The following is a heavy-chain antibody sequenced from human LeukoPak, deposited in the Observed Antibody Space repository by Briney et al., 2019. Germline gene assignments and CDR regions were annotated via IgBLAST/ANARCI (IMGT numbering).Heavy chain of an antibody. J-gene: IGHJ2*01. CDR2: ISAYNGNT. Sequence: ASVKVSCKASGYTFTSYGISWVRQAPGQGLEWMGWISAYNGNTNYAQKLQGRVTMTTDTSTSTAYMELRSLRSDDTAVYYCARDPSYCSSTSCYPPYWYFDLWGRGALVTVSS. D-gene: IGHD2-2*01. V-gene: IGHV1-18*01. CDR3: ARDPSYCSSTSCYPPYWYFDL. CDR1: GYTFTSYG.